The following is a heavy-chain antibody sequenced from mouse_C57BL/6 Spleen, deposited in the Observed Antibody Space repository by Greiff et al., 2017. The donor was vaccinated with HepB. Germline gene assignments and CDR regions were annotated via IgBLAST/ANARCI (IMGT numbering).Heavy chain of an antibody. J-gene: IGHJ3*01. D-gene: IGHD3-2*02. CDR1: GYAFSSSW. CDR3: ARATAQAPWFAY. CDR2: IYPGDGDT. Sequence: QVQLQQSGPELVKPGASVKISCKASGYAFSSSWMNWVKQRPGKGLEWIGRIYPGDGDTNYNGKFKGKATLTADKSSSTAYMQLSSLTSEDSAVYVCARATAQAPWFAYWGQGTLVTVSA. V-gene: IGHV1-82*01.